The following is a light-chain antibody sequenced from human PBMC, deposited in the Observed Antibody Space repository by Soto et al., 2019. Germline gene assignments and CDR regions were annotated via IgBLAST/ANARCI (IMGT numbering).Light chain of an antibody. CDR2: GAS. CDR1: QSVNSNY. CDR3: LQSTRVTGT. V-gene: IGKV3-20*01. Sequence: DIVLTQSPGTLSLSPGERATLSFRASQSVNSNYLAWYQQKPGQTPRLLIYGASIRATGIPDRFSGSGSGTDFTLTVSRLQPDDFATYSCLQSTRVTGTCAQGPRV. J-gene: IGKJ1*01.